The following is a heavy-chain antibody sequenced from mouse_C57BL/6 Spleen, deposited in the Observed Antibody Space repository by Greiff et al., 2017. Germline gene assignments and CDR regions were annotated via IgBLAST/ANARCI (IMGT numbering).Heavy chain of an antibody. Sequence: VQLQQPGAELVKPGASVKMSCKASGYTFTSYWITWVKQRPGQGLEWIGEIYPRSGNTYYNEKFKGKATLTADKSSSAAYMELRSLTSEDSAVYFCAREGLRLLDYWGQGTTLTVSS. CDR2: IYPRSGNT. V-gene: IGHV1-55*01. D-gene: IGHD1-3*01. CDR3: AREGLRLLDY. J-gene: IGHJ2*01. CDR1: GYTFTSYW.